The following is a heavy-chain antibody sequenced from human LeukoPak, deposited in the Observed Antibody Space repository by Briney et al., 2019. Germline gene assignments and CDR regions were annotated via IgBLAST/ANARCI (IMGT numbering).Heavy chain of an antibody. Sequence: ASVKVSCKASGYTFTSYGISWVRQAPGQGLEWMGWISAYNGNTNYAQKLQGRVTMTTDTSTSTAYMELRSLRSDDTAVYCCARATTRGTYDFWSGYIWWAEHWFDPWGQGTLVTVSS. CDR2: ISAYNGNT. CDR1: GYTFTSYG. V-gene: IGHV1-18*01. D-gene: IGHD3-3*01. CDR3: ARATTRGTYDFWSGYIWWAEHWFDP. J-gene: IGHJ5*02.